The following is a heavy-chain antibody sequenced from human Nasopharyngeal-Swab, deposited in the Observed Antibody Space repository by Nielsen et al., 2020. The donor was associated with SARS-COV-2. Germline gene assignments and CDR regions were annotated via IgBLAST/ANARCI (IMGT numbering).Heavy chain of an antibody. Sequence: ASVKVSCKASGYSFRSYGINWVRQAPGQGLEWMGWISVYNADRNYAEKFQGRVSMTTDTSTTTAYMELRSLRSDGTAMYYCARDVEEWLVVPSLSFDHWGQGTLVTVSS. CDR3: ARDVEEWLVVPSLSFDH. CDR2: ISVYNADR. J-gene: IGHJ4*02. D-gene: IGHD5-18*01. V-gene: IGHV1-18*01. CDR1: GYSFRSYG.